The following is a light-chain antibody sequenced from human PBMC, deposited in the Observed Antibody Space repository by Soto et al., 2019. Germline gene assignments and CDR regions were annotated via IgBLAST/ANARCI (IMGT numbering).Light chain of an antibody. CDR2: DAF. CDR1: QNIGSW. CDR3: QQYNSYSRT. V-gene: IGKV1-5*01. J-gene: IGKJ1*01. Sequence: DIQMTQSPPILSASVGDRVSITCRASQNIGSWLAWYQQKPGKAPKLLAYDAFNFGSGVPSRFSGSGSGTEFTLTISSLQPDDFATYYCQQYNSYSRTFGQGTKVDIK.